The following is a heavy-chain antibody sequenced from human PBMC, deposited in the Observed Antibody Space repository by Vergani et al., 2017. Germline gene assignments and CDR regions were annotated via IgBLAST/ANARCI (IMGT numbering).Heavy chain of an antibody. V-gene: IGHV3-30*02. J-gene: IGHJ4*02. CDR3: ATWIAVAGELDY. CDR1: GFTFSSYG. Sequence: QVQLVESGGGVVQPGGSLRLSCAASGFTFSSYGMHWVRQAPGKGLEWVAFIRYDGSNKYYADSVKGRFTISRDNSKNTLYLQMNSLRSEDTAVYYCATWIAVAGELDYWGQGTLVTVSS. CDR2: IRYDGSNK. D-gene: IGHD6-19*01.